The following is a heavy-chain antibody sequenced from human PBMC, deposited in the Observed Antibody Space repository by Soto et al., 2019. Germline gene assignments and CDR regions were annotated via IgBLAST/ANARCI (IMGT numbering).Heavy chain of an antibody. J-gene: IGHJ6*02. D-gene: IGHD3-3*01. Sequence: QITLKESGPTLVKPTQTLTLTCTFSGFSLRTVGVGVGWIRQPPGKALEWLAHIYWDDDKRYTPSLQTRLTITKDASKNLVVLTMTDMDPVDTATYYCAHGGVNCWSGISSNLDVWGQGTTGTFSS. CDR1: GFSLRTVGVG. CDR3: AHGGVNCWSGISSNLDV. CDR2: IYWDDDK. V-gene: IGHV2-5*02.